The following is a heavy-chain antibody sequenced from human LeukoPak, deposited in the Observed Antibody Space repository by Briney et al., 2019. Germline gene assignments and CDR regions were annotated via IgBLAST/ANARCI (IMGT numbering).Heavy chain of an antibody. Sequence: PSGTLSLTCAVSGGSISSSNWWSWVRQPPGKGLEWIGEIYHSGSTNYNPSLKSRVTISVDKSKNQFSLKLSSATAADTAVYYCARLGIVVVPAAMPDAFDYWGQGTLVTVSS. V-gene: IGHV4-4*02. CDR1: GGSISSSNW. CDR3: ARLGIVVVPAAMPDAFDY. J-gene: IGHJ4*02. CDR2: IYHSGST. D-gene: IGHD2-2*01.